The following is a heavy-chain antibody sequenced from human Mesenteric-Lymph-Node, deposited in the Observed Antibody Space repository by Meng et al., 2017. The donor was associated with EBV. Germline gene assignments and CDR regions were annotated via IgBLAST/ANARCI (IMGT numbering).Heavy chain of an antibody. CDR3: ARLIVGSLSTFDY. J-gene: IGHJ4*02. Sequence: HRWGEELLKPSANLSLPCTFEGGTFSNHYWSSIRQPPGKGLEWIGEINHSGSTSYNPSLKSRVTISVDTAKNQFSLKMSSVTAADTAVYYCARLIVGSLSTFDYWGQGALVTVSS. CDR1: GGTFSNHY. D-gene: IGHD1-26*01. CDR2: INHSGST. V-gene: IGHV4-34*01.